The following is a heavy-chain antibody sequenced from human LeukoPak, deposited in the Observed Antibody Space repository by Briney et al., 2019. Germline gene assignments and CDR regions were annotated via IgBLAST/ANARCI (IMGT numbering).Heavy chain of an antibody. CDR3: ARDKGTVATYYYYYMDV. D-gene: IGHD6-19*01. Sequence: ASVKVSCKASGYTFNSYGISWVRQAPGQGLEWMGWISAHNGNTNYEEKVQGRVTMTTDTSTSTAYMELRSLRPDDTAVYYCARDKGTVATYYYYYMDVWGKGTTVTVSS. V-gene: IGHV1-18*01. CDR1: GYTFNSYG. J-gene: IGHJ6*03. CDR2: ISAHNGNT.